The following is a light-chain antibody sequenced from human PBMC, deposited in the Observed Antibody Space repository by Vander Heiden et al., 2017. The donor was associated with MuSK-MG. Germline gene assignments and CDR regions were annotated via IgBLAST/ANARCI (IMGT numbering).Light chain of an antibody. J-gene: IGLJ2*01. Sequence: QSALTQPASVSGSPGPSITISCTGTSSDVGSYNLVSWYQQHPGKAPKFIIYDVSTRPSGVSDRFSGSKSANTASLTISGLQAEDEADYYCSSYTNINTVIFGGGTKL. CDR1: SSDVGSYNL. CDR2: DVS. V-gene: IGLV2-14*02. CDR3: SSYTNINTVI.